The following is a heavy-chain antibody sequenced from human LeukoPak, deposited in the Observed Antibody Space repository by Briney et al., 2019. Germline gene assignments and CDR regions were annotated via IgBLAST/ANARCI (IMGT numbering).Heavy chain of an antibody. D-gene: IGHD6-6*01. Sequence: PSQTLSLTCTVSGGSISTYYWNWIRQPPGKGLEWIGYIYHSGSTNYNPSLQSRVTISVDTSKNQFSLNLNSVTAADTAVYYCARGGAARLHFQNWGQGTLVTVSS. J-gene: IGHJ1*01. V-gene: IGHV4-59*01. CDR1: GGSISTYY. CDR3: ARGGAARLHFQN. CDR2: IYHSGST.